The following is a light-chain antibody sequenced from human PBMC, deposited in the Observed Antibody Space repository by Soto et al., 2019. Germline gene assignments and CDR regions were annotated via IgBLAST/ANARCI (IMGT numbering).Light chain of an antibody. V-gene: IGKV1-8*01. Sequence: AIRMTQSPSSLSASTGDRVTITCRASQGISSYLAWYQQKPGKAPKLLLYAASTLQSGVPSSFSGSGSGTDFTLTISCLQSEDFATYDCQQYYSYPPGTFGQGTKVEIK. CDR1: QGISSY. CDR3: QQYYSYPPGT. CDR2: AAS. J-gene: IGKJ1*01.